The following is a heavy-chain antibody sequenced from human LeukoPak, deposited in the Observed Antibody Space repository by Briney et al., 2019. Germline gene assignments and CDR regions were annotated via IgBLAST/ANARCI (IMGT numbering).Heavy chain of an antibody. CDR1: GGSFSGYY. Sequence: TSETLSLTCAVYGGSFSGYYWSWIRQPPGKGLEWIGEINHSGSTNYNPSLKSRVTISVDTSKNQFSLKLGSVTAADTAVYYCARGNFDYWGQGTLVTVSS. J-gene: IGHJ4*02. V-gene: IGHV4-34*01. CDR3: ARGNFDY. CDR2: INHSGST.